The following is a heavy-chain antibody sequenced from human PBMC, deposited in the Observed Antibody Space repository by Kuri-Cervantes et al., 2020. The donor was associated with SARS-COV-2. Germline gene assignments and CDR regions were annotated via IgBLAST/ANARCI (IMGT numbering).Heavy chain of an antibody. CDR2: IYHSGST. J-gene: IGHJ5*02. V-gene: IGHV4-38-2*01. CDR1: GYSISSGYY. CDR3: ARGDSSGYFNWFDP. Sequence: ESLKISCAVSGYSISSGYYWGWIRQPPGKGLEWIGSIYHSGSTYYNPSLKSRVTISVDTSKNQFSLKLSSVTAADTAVYYCARGDSSGYFNWFDPWGQGTLVTVSS. D-gene: IGHD3-22*01.